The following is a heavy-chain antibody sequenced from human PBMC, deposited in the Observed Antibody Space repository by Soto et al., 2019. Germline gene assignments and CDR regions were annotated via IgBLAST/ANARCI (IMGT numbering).Heavy chain of an antibody. D-gene: IGHD6-13*01. J-gene: IGHJ4*02. CDR2: INHSGST. CDR1: GGSFSGYY. V-gene: IGHV4-34*01. CDR3: ARDSSRHRDY. Sequence: PSETLSLTCAVYGGSFSGYYWSWIRQPPGKGLEWIGEINHSGSTNYNPSLKSRVTISVDTSKNQFSLKLSSVTAADTAVYYCARDSSRHRDYWGQGTLVTVSS.